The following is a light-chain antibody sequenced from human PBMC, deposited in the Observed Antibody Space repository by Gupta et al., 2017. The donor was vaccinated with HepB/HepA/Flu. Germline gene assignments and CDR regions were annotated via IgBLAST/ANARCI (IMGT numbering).Light chain of an antibody. J-gene: IGKJ5*01. V-gene: IGKV2D-29*01. CDR1: QSRLHSDGRTY. CDR3: RQRLHFPLT. Sequence: DIVMTQTPLSLSVTPGQQASISGKSTQSRLHSDGRTYLYWYLQKPGQPPQLLISEGSNRCSGVPDRFSGSGSGTEFTLKISRVEADDVGIYYCRQRLHFPLTFGQGTQLDIK. CDR2: EGS.